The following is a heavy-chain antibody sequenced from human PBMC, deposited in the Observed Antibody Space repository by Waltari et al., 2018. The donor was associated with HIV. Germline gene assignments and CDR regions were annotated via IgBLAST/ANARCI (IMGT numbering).Heavy chain of an antibody. CDR2: VSSSSSYI. V-gene: IGHV3-21*01. J-gene: IGHJ6*02. D-gene: IGHD6-19*01. CDR1: GFTFSSYS. Sequence: EVQLVESGGGLVKPGGSLRLSCAASGFTFSSYSMNWVRQAPGKGLGLVSSVSSSSSYIYYADSVKGRFTISRDNAKNSLYLQMNSLRAEDTAVYYCARELPGPQWLEIGMDVWGQGTTVTVSS. CDR3: ARELPGPQWLEIGMDV.